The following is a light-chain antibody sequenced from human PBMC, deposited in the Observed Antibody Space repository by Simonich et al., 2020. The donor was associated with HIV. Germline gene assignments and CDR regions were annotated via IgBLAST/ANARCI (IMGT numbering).Light chain of an antibody. V-gene: IGKV1-39*01. CDR3: QQSYSSPT. CDR1: QKISTF. J-gene: IGKJ4*01. CDR2: VAS. Sequence: DIQMTQSPSSLSAYVEEKITTSYRASQKISTFLNWYQQKPGKTPKLLISVASSLQRGVPSRCSGSGSGTDFTLTISSLQPEDFATYYCQQSYSSPTFGGGTKVEIK.